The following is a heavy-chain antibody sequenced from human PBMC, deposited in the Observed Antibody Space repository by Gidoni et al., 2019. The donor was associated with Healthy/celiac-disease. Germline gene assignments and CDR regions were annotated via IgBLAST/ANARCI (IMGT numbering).Heavy chain of an antibody. V-gene: IGHV3-15*01. D-gene: IGHD3-10*01. CDR3: TTGLWFGELLFDY. CDR2: IKRTTDGVTT. Sequence: EVQLVASGGGLVKPGGSLRLSCAASGFTFSNAWMSVVRQAPGKGLEWVGRIKRTTDGVTTDYAAPVKGRFTISRDDSKNTLYLQMNSLKTEDTAVYYCTTGLWFGELLFDYWGQGTLVTVSS. CDR1: GFTFSNAW. J-gene: IGHJ4*02.